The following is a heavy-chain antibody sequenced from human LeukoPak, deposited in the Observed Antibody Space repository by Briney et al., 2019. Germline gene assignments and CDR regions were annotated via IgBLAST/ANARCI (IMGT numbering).Heavy chain of an antibody. CDR2: IEHSGST. D-gene: IGHD3-9*01. J-gene: IGHJ6*02. Sequence: NASETLSLTCAVYGGSFSDYYWNWIRQPPGKGLEWIGEIEHSGSTKYNPSLKSRVTISVDTSKNQFSLKVSSVTAADTAVYYCARTSGDWLSWAWIGVDVWGQGTTVTVSS. CDR3: ARTSGDWLSWAWIGVDV. V-gene: IGHV4-34*01. CDR1: GGSFSDYY.